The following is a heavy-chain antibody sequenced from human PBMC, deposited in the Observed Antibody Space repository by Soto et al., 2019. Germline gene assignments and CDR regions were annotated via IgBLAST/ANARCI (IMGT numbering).Heavy chain of an antibody. CDR2: IIPSYDRA. J-gene: IGHJ4*02. D-gene: IGHD4-17*01. V-gene: IGHV1-69*06. CDR1: GDAFKSYA. Sequence: QVLLLQSGGEVKRPGSSVKVSCKASGDAFKSYAISWVRQAPGQGLEYMGGIIPSYDRAKYAQKFQGRLTVTADIYTSTVYMELSGLKSEDTAVYFCARDPTTDYGDDTFDYWGQGTKVIVS. CDR3: ARDPTTDYGDDTFDY.